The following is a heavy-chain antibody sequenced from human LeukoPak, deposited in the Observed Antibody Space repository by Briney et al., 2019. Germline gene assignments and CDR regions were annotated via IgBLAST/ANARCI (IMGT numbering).Heavy chain of an antibody. CDR1: GYSFTGYY. CDR2: INPNSGGT. J-gene: IGHJ6*03. Sequence: GASVKVSCKASGYSFTGYYMHWVRQAPGQGLEWMGWINPNSGGTNYAQKFQGRVTMTRDTSISTAYMELSRLRSDDTAVYYCARDLYFSRARAVDTAMVTRFWDYYYYYMDVWGKGTTVTISS. CDR3: ARDLYFSRARAVDTAMVTRFWDYYYYYMDV. D-gene: IGHD5-18*01. V-gene: IGHV1-2*02.